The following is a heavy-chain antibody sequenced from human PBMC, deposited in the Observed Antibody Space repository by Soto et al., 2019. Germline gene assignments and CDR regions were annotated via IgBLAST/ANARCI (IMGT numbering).Heavy chain of an antibody. J-gene: IGHJ4*02. D-gene: IGHD3-10*01. Sequence: EVQLVESGGGLVQPGGSLRLSCTASGFTFSSYWMHWVRQAPGKGLEWVSRIKSDGSWALYADSMEGRLTISRDNAKNTEFMHMTRLRGEESAVYYCVRGDGDYYGGNGSLGRHWGQGTLVTASS. CDR1: GFTFSSYW. V-gene: IGHV3-74*01. CDR3: VRGDGDYYGGNGSLGRH. CDR2: IKSDGSWA.